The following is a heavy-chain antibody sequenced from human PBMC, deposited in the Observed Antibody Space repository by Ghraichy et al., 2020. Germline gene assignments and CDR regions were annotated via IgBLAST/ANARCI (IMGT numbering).Heavy chain of an antibody. V-gene: IGHV3-49*03. Sequence: GVLRLSCTASGFTFGDYAMSWFRQAPGKGLEWVGFIRSKAYGETTESAASVRGRFTISRDDSKSIAYLQMNSLKTEDTAVYFCTRATRSCSGGSCYSRAFDMWGQGTMVTVSS. CDR2: IRSKAYGETT. CDR1: GFTFGDYA. J-gene: IGHJ3*02. D-gene: IGHD2-15*01. CDR3: TRATRSCSGGSCYSRAFDM.